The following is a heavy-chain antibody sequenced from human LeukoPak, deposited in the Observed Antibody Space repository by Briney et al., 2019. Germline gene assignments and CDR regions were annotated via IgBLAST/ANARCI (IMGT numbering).Heavy chain of an antibody. D-gene: IGHD6-19*01. CDR1: GGSISSGGYY. J-gene: IGHJ3*02. CDR2: IYYSGST. CDR3: ARDISSGDAFDI. V-gene: IGHV4-31*03. Sequence: SETLSLTCTFSGGSISSGGYYWSWIRQPPGKGLGWIGYIYYSGSTYYNPSLKSRVTISVDTSKNQFSLKLSSVTAADTAVYYCARDISSGDAFDIWGQGTMVTVSS.